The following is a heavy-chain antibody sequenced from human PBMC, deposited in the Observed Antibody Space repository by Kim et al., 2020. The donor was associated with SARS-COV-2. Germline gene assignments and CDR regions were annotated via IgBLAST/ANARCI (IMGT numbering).Heavy chain of an antibody. CDR3: AREGRNNWFDP. CDR2: ISYDGSNK. CDR1: GFTFSSYA. V-gene: IGHV3-30*04. J-gene: IGHJ5*02. Sequence: GGSLRLSCAASGFTFSSYAMHWVRQAPGKGLEWVAVISYDGSNKYYADSVKGRFTISRDNSKNTLYLQMNSLRAEDTAVYYCAREGRNNWFDPWGQGTLVTVSS.